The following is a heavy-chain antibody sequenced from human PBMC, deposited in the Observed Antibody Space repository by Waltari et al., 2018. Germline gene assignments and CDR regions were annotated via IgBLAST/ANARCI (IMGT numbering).Heavy chain of an antibody. J-gene: IGHJ4*02. Sequence: EVQLLESGGGLVQPGGSLRLSCAASGFTFSSYAMRWVRPAPGKGLEWVSAISGSGGSTYYADSVKGRFTISRDNSKNTLYLQMNSLRAEDTAVYYCARQLHLGELSSPFDYWGQGTLVTVSS. CDR2: ISGSGGST. CDR3: ARQLHLGELSSPFDY. CDR1: GFTFSSYA. V-gene: IGHV3-23*01. D-gene: IGHD3-16*02.